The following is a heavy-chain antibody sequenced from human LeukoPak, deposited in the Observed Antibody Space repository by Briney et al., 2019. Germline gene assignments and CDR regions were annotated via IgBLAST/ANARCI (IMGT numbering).Heavy chain of an antibody. CDR1: GFTFSSYS. J-gene: IGHJ6*03. Sequence: PGGSLRLSCAASGFTFSSYSMNWVRQAPGKGLEWVSSISSSSYIYYADSVKGRFTISRDNAKNSLYLQMNSLRAEDTAVYYCARSSYSSSWYTQSFLSDYYMDVWGKGTTVTVSS. V-gene: IGHV3-21*01. CDR3: ARSSYSSSWYTQSFLSDYYMDV. CDR2: ISSSSYI. D-gene: IGHD6-13*01.